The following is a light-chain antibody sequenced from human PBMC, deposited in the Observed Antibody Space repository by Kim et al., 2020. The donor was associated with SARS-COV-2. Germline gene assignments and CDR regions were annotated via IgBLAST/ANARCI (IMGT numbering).Light chain of an antibody. V-gene: IGKV3-20*01. CDR2: GAS. J-gene: IGKJ1*01. CDR1: QTFISNY. Sequence: EIVLTQSPGTLSLSPGERATLSCRASQTFISNYLGWYQQKPGQAPRLLIYGASNRATGIPDRFSGSGSGTDFTLTISRLEPEDFAVYYCQQYGSSRWTFGQGTKVDIK. CDR3: QQYGSSRWT.